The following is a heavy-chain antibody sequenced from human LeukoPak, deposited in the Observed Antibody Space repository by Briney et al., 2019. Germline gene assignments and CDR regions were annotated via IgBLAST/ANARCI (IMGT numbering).Heavy chain of an antibody. J-gene: IGHJ4*02. CDR2: ISAYNGNT. CDR3: ARDNSLRIAAAAPPDY. Sequence: ASVKVSCKASGYTFTSYGISWVRQAPGQGLEWMGWISAYNGNTNYAQKLQGRVTMTTDTSTSTAYMELRSLRSDDTAVYYCARDNSLRIAAAAPPDYWGQGTLVTVSS. D-gene: IGHD6-13*01. CDR1: GYTFTSYG. V-gene: IGHV1-18*01.